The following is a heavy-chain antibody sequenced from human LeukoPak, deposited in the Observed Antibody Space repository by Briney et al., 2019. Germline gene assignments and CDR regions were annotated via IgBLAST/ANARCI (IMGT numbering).Heavy chain of an antibody. CDR2: MNPNSGNT. Sequence: ASVKVSCKASGYTFTSYDINWVRQATGQGLEWMGWMNPNSGNTGYAQKFQGRVTMTRNTSISTAYMELSSLRSEDTAVYYCARGRGITMVRGVGNWFDPWGQGTLVTVSS. V-gene: IGHV1-8*01. D-gene: IGHD3-10*01. CDR3: ARGRGITMVRGVGNWFDP. CDR1: GYTFTSYD. J-gene: IGHJ5*02.